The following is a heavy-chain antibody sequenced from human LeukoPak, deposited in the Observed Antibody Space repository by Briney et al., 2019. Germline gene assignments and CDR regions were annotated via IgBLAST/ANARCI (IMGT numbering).Heavy chain of an antibody. CDR2: IYYSGST. CDR1: GGSISSSTHY. J-gene: IGHJ5*02. CDR3: ARGGSGWYASYNWFDP. D-gene: IGHD6-19*01. Sequence: SETLSLTCTVSGGSISSSTHYWGWIRQPLGKGLEWIGNIYYSGSTYYNPSLKSRVTISVDTSKNQFSLKLSSVTAADTAAYYCARGGSGWYASYNWFDPWGQGTLVTVSS. V-gene: IGHV4-39*07.